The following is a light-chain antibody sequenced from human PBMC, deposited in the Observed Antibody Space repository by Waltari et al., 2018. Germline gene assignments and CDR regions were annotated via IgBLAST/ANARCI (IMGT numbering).Light chain of an antibody. CDR1: SSDIGRYNV. Sequence: QSALTQPASVSGSRGQSLTLSCTGSSSDIGRYNVVSWYQHHPGKAPKLLIYGVNNRPSGFSNRFSGSKSGNTASLTISGLQAEDEADYYRSSYAGSVVFGGGTKLTVL. J-gene: IGLJ3*02. CDR3: SSYAGSVV. CDR2: GVN. V-gene: IGLV2-23*02.